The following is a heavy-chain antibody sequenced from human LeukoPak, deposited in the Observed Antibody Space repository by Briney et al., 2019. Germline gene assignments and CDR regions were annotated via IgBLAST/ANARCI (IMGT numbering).Heavy chain of an antibody. CDR1: GYTFTSYG. CDR2: ISAYNGNT. D-gene: IGHD1-26*01. Sequence: GESLKISCKASGYTFTSYGISWVRQAPGQGLEWMGWISAYNGNTNYAQKLQGRVTMTTDTSTSTAYMELRSLRSDDTAVYYCARENTGIVGATVPDYWGQGTLVTVSS. J-gene: IGHJ4*02. CDR3: ARENTGIVGATVPDY. V-gene: IGHV1-18*01.